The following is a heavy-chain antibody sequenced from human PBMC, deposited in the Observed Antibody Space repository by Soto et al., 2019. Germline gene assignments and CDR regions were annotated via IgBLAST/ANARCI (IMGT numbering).Heavy chain of an antibody. CDR2: IYYSGST. J-gene: IGHJ6*02. V-gene: IGHV4-59*01. CDR1: GGSLSGYY. Sequence: SETLSLTCAVYGGSLSGYYWSWIRQSPGKGLEWIGYIYYSGSTNYNPSLKSRVTISVDTSKNQFSLKLSSVTAADTAVYYCARDHAMVRGASSYGMDVWGHGTTVTVSS. D-gene: IGHD3-10*01. CDR3: ARDHAMVRGASSYGMDV.